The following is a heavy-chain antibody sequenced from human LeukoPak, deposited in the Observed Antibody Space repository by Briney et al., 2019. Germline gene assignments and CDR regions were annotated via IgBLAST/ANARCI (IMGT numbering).Heavy chain of an antibody. CDR3: ARDRSHEWIQLWHYYYYGMDV. V-gene: IGHV1-18*01. CDR2: ISAYNGNT. CDR1: GYTFTSYG. D-gene: IGHD5-18*01. Sequence: ASVKVSCKSSGYTFTSYGNSGVRQAPGQGLEWMGWISAYNGNTNYAQKLQGSVTMTTDTSTSTAYMELRSLRSDDTAVYYCARDRSHEWIQLWHYYYYGMDVWGQGTTVTVSS. J-gene: IGHJ6*02.